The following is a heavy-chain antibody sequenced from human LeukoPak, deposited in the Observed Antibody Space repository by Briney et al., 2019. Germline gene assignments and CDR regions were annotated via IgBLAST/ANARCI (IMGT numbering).Heavy chain of an antibody. CDR3: ASQKTPGAFDI. D-gene: IGHD7-27*01. CDR1: GGSISSYY. CDR2: VYYSGST. Sequence: SETLSLTCTVSGGSISSYYWSWIRQPPGKGLEWIGYVYYSGSTKYNPSLKSRVTISEDTSKNQFSLKLSSVTAADTAVYYCASQKTPGAFDIWGQGTMVTVSS. V-gene: IGHV4-59*01. J-gene: IGHJ3*02.